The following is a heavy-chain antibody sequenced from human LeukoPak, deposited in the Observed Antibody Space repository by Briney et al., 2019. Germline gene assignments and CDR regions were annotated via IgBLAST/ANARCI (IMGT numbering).Heavy chain of an antibody. V-gene: IGHV3-30*03. D-gene: IGHD3-22*01. J-gene: IGHJ3*02. CDR3: ARDYYCDSSGSWLYAFDI. Sequence: PGGSLRLSCAASGFTFSIFGMHWVRQAPGKGLEWVAIISSDGTNKDHADSVKGRFTISRDNSKNTLYLQMNSLRAEDTAVYYCARDYYCDSSGSWLYAFDIWGQGTMVTVSS. CDR1: GFTFSIFG. CDR2: ISSDGTNK.